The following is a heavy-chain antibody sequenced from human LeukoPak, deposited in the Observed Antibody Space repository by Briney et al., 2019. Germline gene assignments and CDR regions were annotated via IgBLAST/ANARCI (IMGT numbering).Heavy chain of an antibody. CDR2: IFSGGST. V-gene: IGHV3-53*01. J-gene: IGHJ4*02. Sequence: GGSLRLSCAASGFPVRRNYMSWVRQAPGKGLEWVSLIFSGGSTYYADSVKGRFTISRDSSKNTLYLQMNSLRAEDTAVYYCAKSQSRWYSFDYWGQGALVTVSS. D-gene: IGHD6-19*01. CDR1: GFPVRRNY. CDR3: AKSQSRWYSFDY.